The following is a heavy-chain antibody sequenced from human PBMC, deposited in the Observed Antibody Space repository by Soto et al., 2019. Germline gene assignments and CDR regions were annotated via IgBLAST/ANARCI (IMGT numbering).Heavy chain of an antibody. J-gene: IGHJ6*02. CDR3: AAPRDEYGSGVSWFTYGMDI. V-gene: IGHV3-23*01. CDR1: GFTFSDYA. D-gene: IGHD3-10*01. CDR2: LDGAGGST. Sequence: GSLRLSCLASGFTFSDYAMTWVRHVPGRGLEWVASLDGAGGSTYYADSVRGRFTISRDNSQNTLFLQMKRLTVDDTAIYYCAAPRDEYGSGVSWFTYGMDIWGQATTVTVSS.